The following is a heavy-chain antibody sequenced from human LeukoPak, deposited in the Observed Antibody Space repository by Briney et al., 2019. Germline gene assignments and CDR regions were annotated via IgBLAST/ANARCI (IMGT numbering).Heavy chain of an antibody. J-gene: IGHJ5*02. Sequence: PSETLSLTCTVSGGSISSYYWSWIRQPPGKGLEWIGYIYYSGSTNYNPSLKSRVTISVDTSKNQFSLKLSSVTAADTAVYYCARRERWLRNWFDPWGQGTLVTVSS. CDR1: GGSISSYY. D-gene: IGHD5-24*01. CDR2: IYYSGST. CDR3: ARRERWLRNWFDP. V-gene: IGHV4-59*12.